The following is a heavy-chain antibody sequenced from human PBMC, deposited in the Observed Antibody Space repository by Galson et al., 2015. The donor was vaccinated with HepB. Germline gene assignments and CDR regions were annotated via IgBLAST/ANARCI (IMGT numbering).Heavy chain of an antibody. V-gene: IGHV5-51*01. CDR3: ARQDYDYVWGIRTGWFDP. J-gene: IGHJ5*02. D-gene: IGHD3-16*01. CDR2: IYPGDSDT. Sequence: QSGAEVKKPGESLKISCKGSGYSFTSYWIGWVRQMPGKGLEWMGIIYPGDSDTRYSPSFQGQVTISADKSISTAYLQWSSLKASDTAMYYCARQDYDYVWGIRTGWFDPWGQGTLVTVSS. CDR1: GYSFTSYW.